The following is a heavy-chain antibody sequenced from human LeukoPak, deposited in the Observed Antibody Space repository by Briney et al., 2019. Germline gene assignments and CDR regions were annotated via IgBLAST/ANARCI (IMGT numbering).Heavy chain of an antibody. Sequence: SETLSLTCTVSGYSICTGYYWGWIQQPPGKGLEWIGTIYHSGSTYYNPSLKSRFTISIDTSKNQFSLKLSSVTAADTAVYYCARVSFNGRNDYWGQGTLVTVSS. V-gene: IGHV4-38-2*02. CDR1: GYSICTGYY. CDR2: IYHSGST. CDR3: ARVSFNGRNDY. J-gene: IGHJ4*02.